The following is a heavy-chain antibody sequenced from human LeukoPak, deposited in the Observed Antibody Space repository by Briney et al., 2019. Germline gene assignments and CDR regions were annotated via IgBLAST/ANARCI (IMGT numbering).Heavy chain of an antibody. CDR2: ISSGGTYE. Sequence: PGKSLILSCAASGFTFSNYAMHWVRQAPGKGLEWVSLISSGGTYEYYADSVKGRFTISRDNSKNTLYLQLNSLRAEDTAVYYCARDSTYYYDSGSSGPHYFDNWGQGTLVTVSS. V-gene: IGHV3-30*01. CDR3: ARDSTYYYDSGSSGPHYFDN. D-gene: IGHD3-10*01. J-gene: IGHJ4*02. CDR1: GFTFSNYA.